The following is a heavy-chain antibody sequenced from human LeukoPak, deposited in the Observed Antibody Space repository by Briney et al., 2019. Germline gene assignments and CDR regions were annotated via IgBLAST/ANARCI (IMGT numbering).Heavy chain of an antibody. CDR1: GFTFSSHG. V-gene: IGHV3-30*02. CDR2: IRYDGSNK. CDR3: ANHLACGSTSCPPFDD. J-gene: IGHJ4*02. D-gene: IGHD2-2*01. Sequence: PGGSLRLSCAASGFTFSSHGMHWVRQAPGKGLKWVAFIRYDGSNKYYADSVKGRFTISRDNSKNSLYLQMNSLRAEDTAVYYCANHLACGSTSCPPFDDWGQGTLVTVSS.